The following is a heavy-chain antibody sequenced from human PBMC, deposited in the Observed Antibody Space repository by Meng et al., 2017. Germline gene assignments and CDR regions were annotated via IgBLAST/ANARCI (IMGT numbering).Heavy chain of an antibody. D-gene: IGHD1-26*01. Sequence: QAQVGASGAGVKRPGSPGKVPCNASGGSFSSYAIRWVRQGPGQGLGWMGGIIPNFGTANYAQKFQGRVTITADKSTSTAYMELSSLRSEDTAVYYCARDGVGATEGYFDYWGQGTLVTVSS. CDR1: GGSFSSYA. J-gene: IGHJ4*02. CDR2: IIPNFGTA. CDR3: ARDGVGATEGYFDY. V-gene: IGHV1-69*06.